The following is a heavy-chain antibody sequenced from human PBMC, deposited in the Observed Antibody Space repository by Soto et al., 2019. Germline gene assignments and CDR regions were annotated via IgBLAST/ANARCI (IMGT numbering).Heavy chain of an antibody. CDR1: GFTFTSSA. Sequence: QMQLVQSGPEVKKPGTSVKVSCKASGFTFTSSAVQWVRQARGQRLEWIGWIVVGSGNTNYAQKFQERVTITGDMSTSTAYMEMSSLRSEDTAVYYCATDGRLGISRGRDYYYGRDVWGPGTTVTVSS. CDR2: IVVGSGNT. J-gene: IGHJ6*02. CDR3: ATDGRLGISRGRDYYYGRDV. V-gene: IGHV1-58*01. D-gene: IGHD7-27*01.